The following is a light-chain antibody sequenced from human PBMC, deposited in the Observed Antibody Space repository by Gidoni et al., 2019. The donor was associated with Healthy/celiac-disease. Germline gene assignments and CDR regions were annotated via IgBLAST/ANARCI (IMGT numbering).Light chain of an antibody. Sequence: DIVMTQSPDSLAVSLGERATINCKSSPSVLYSSNKKNHLAWYQQKPGQPPKLLIYWASTRESGVPDRFSGSGSGTDFTLTISSLQAEDVAVYYCHQYYSTPYTFGQGTKLEIK. CDR1: PSVLYSSNKKNH. CDR2: WAS. CDR3: HQYYSTPYT. J-gene: IGKJ2*01. V-gene: IGKV4-1*01.